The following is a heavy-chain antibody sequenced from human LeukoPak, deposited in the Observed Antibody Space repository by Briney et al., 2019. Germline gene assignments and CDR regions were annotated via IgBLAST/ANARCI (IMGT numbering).Heavy chain of an antibody. D-gene: IGHD3-22*01. V-gene: IGHV3-15*01. CDR3: TTARSYYYDTSTYPPY. Sequence: PGGSLRLSCAASGFTFSNAWMNWVRQAPGKGLEWVGRIKSKTDGGTTDYAAPVKGRFTISRDDSENTLYLQMNSLKTEDTAVYYCTTARSYYYDTSTYPPYWGQGTLVTVSS. J-gene: IGHJ4*02. CDR2: IKSKTDGGTT. CDR1: GFTFSNAW.